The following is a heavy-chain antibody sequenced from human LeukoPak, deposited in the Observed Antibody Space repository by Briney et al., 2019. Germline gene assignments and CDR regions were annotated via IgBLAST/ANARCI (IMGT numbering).Heavy chain of an antibody. D-gene: IGHD2-21*02. Sequence: SETLSLTCAVSGGSISSHYWSWIRQPPGKGLEWIGFIYYSGTTKYNPSPKSRVTISADTSKNQFSLKLSSVTAADTAVYYCARNCGGDCYLDYWGQGTLVTVSS. J-gene: IGHJ4*02. CDR1: GGSISSHY. V-gene: IGHV4-59*11. CDR2: IYYSGTT. CDR3: ARNCGGDCYLDY.